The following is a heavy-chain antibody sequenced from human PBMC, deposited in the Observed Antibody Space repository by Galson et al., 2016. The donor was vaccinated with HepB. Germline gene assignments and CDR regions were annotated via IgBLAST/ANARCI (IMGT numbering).Heavy chain of an antibody. CDR2: IRGSGGST. Sequence: SLRLSCAASGFTFSSYAMTWVRQAPGKGLEWVSAIRGSGGSTYYVDSVKGRFTISRDNSKTTLYLQMNSLRAEDTAVYYCAKGGSVGVYSWFDPWGQGTLVTVSS. D-gene: IGHD3-16*01. J-gene: IGHJ5*02. CDR1: GFTFSSYA. CDR3: AKGGSVGVYSWFDP. V-gene: IGHV3-23*01.